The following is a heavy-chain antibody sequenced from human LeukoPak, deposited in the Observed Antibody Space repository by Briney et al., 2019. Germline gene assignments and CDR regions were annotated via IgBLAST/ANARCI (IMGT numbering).Heavy chain of an antibody. CDR1: GFTVSSNY. V-gene: IGHV3-53*01. CDR2: IYSGGTG. D-gene: IGHD3-22*01. Sequence: GGSLRLSCAASGFTVSSNYMSWVRQAPGKGPEWVSIIYSGGTGYYADSVKGRFTISRDNSRNTVYLQMNSLRAEDTAVYYCARYYYDSSGYAYYFDYWGQGTLVTVSS. J-gene: IGHJ4*02. CDR3: ARYYYDSSGYAYYFDY.